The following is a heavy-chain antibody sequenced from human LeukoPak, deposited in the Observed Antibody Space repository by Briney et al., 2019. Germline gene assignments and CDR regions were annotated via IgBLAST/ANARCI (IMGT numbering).Heavy chain of an antibody. J-gene: IGHJ4*02. D-gene: IGHD3-10*01. CDR2: IYPGDSDT. CDR3: ARHGYYGSGSYLYYFDY. Sequence: GESLKISCKGSGYVFTNYWIGWVRQMPGKGLEWMGIIYPGDSDTRYSPSLQGQVTISADKSISTAYLQWSSLKASDTAMYYCARHGYYGSGSYLYYFDYWGQGTLVTVSS. V-gene: IGHV5-51*01. CDR1: GYVFTNYW.